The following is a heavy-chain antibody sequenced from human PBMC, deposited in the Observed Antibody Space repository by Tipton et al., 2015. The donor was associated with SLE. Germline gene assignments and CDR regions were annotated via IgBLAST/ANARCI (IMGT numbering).Heavy chain of an antibody. CDR3: ARGYCGGDCYSRHYYYYGMDV. J-gene: IGHJ6*02. CDR1: GGSISSYY. V-gene: IGHV4-4*07. D-gene: IGHD2-21*01. Sequence: TLSLTCTVSGGSISSYYWSWIRQPAGKGLEWIGRIYTSGRTNYNPSLKSRVTISVDTSKNQFSLKLSSVTAADTAVYYCARGYCGGDCYSRHYYYYGMDVWGQGTTVTVSS. CDR2: IYTSGRT.